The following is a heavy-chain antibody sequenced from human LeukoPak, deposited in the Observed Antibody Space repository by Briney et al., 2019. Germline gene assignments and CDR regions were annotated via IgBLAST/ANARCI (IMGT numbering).Heavy chain of an antibody. CDR2: INHSGST. CDR1: GGSFSGYY. J-gene: IGHJ4*02. Sequence: SETLSLTCAVYGGSFSGYYWSWILQPPGKGLEWIGEINHSGSTNYNPSLKSRVTISVDTSKNQSSLKLSSVTAADTAVYYRARGWRYYYDSGSYYLDYWGQGTLVTVSS. D-gene: IGHD3-10*01. V-gene: IGHV4-34*01. CDR3: ARGWRYYYDSGSYYLDY.